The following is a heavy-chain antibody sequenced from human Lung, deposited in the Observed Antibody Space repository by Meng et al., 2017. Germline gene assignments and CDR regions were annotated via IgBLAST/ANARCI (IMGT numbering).Heavy chain of an antibody. J-gene: IGHJ4*02. CDR3: ARGPTTMAHDFDY. CDR2: TNHSGST. CDR1: GGSFSDYY. Sequence: VQLQRWGAGLLKTSETLSLTCVVSGGSFSDYYWSWIRQPPGKGLEWIGETNHSGSTNYNPSLESRATISVDTSQNNLSLKLSSVTAADSAVYYCARGPTTMAHDFDYWGQGTLVTVSS. V-gene: IGHV4-34*01. D-gene: IGHD4-11*01.